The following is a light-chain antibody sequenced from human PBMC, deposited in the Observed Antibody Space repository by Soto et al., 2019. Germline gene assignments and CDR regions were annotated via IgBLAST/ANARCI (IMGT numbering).Light chain of an antibody. J-gene: IGLJ2*01. Sequence: QPVLTQPPSASGTPGQRVTISCSGSSSNIGSKSVSWYQQVPGTAPKLLIYANTHRPSGVPDRFSGSTSATSASLAITGLQTQDEADYYCQSFDSSLTGLIFGGGTKVTVL. CDR2: ANT. V-gene: IGLV1-44*01. CDR3: QSFDSSLTGLI. CDR1: SSNIGSKS.